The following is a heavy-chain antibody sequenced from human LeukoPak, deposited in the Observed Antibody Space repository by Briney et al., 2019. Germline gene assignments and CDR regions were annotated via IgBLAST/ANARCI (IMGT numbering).Heavy chain of an antibody. CDR3: ARDKRYGDYYFDY. V-gene: IGHV4-59*01. J-gene: IGHJ4*02. CDR1: GGSISSYY. Sequence: PSETLSLTCTVSGGSISSYYWSWIRQPPGKGLEWIGYIYHSGSTNYNPSLKSRVTISVDTSKNQFSLKLSSVTAADTAVYYCARDKRYGDYYFDYWGQGTLVTVSS. D-gene: IGHD4-17*01. CDR2: IYHSGST.